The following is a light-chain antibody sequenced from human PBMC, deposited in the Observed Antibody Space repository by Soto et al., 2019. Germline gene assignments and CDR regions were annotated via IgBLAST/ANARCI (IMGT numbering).Light chain of an antibody. CDR3: QQYNSYPYT. J-gene: IGKJ2*01. V-gene: IGKV1-5*03. CDR1: QSISSW. CDR2: KAS. Sequence: DIQMTQSPSTLSASVGDRVTITCRASQSISSWLAWYQQKAGKAPKLLIYKASSLESGVPSRFSGSGSGTEFTLPISSLQPDDFATYYCQQYNSYPYTFGQGTKVEIK.